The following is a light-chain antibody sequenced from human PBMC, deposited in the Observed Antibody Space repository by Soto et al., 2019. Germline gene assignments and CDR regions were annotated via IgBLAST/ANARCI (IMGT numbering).Light chain of an antibody. CDR1: QSVSSSY. CDR2: GAS. CDR3: QQYKNWPPIT. V-gene: IGKV3-15*01. J-gene: IGKJ5*01. Sequence: EIVLTQSPGTLSLSPGERATLSCSAGQSVSSSYLAWYQQEPGQAPRLLIYGASTRATGIPARFSGSGSGTEFTLTISSLQSEDFAVYFCQQYKNWPPITFGQGTRLEIK.